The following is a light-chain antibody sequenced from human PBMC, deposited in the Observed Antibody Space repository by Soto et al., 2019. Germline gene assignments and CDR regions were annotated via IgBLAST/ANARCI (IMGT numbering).Light chain of an antibody. CDR1: QSISSW. J-gene: IGKJ1*01. CDR3: QQYNSYSWT. Sequence: DIQMTQSPSTLSASFGDRVTITWRASQSISSWLAWYQQKKGKAPKLLIYDASSLESGVPSRFSGSGYGTEFNLTISSLQTDDFATHYCQQYNSYSWTFGQGTKVDIK. CDR2: DAS. V-gene: IGKV1-5*01.